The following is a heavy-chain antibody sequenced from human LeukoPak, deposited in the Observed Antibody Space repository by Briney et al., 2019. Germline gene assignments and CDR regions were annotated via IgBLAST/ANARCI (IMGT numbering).Heavy chain of an antibody. CDR1: GFIFSDYY. CDR3: ARVGSIAAAGTPDY. D-gene: IGHD6-13*01. J-gene: IGHJ4*02. CDR2: ISGSGSDT. V-gene: IGHV3-11*05. Sequence: PEGSLKLSCAASGFIFSDYYMTWIRQAPGKGLEWLSYISGSGSDTNYAHSVKGRFTTSRDNAKNSLYLQMNSLRAEDTAVYYCARVGSIAAAGTPDYWGQGALVAVSS.